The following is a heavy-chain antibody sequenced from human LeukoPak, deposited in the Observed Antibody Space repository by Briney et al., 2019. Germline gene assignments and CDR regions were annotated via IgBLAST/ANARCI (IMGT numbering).Heavy chain of an antibody. Sequence: GESLKTSCKGSGYSFTSYWIGWVRQMPGEGLEGMGVIHPHGSDTRYSPSLQGRVTISVDKSNNTVSLQWSSLHAADTAMYYCARHSSYTHYMDYWGEGTLGTVSS. CDR1: GYSFTSYW. J-gene: IGHJ4*02. CDR3: ARHSSYTHYMDY. V-gene: IGHV5-51*01. CDR2: IHPHGSDT. D-gene: IGHD4-11*01.